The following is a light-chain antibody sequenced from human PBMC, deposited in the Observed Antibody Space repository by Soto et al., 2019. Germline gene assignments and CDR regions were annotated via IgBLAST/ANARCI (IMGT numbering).Light chain of an antibody. Sequence: ETVMTQSPATLSVSPGESATLSCRASQSLHSNLAWYQQKLGQPPSLLIYGASTRATGIPARLSGSGSGTDFTLTISSLQSEDFVVYYCQQYNNWAPITFGQGTRLEIK. J-gene: IGKJ5*01. CDR2: GAS. CDR3: QQYNNWAPIT. V-gene: IGKV3-15*01. CDR1: QSLHSN.